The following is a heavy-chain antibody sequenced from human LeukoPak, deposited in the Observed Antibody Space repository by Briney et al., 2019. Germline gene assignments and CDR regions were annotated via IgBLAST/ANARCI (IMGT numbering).Heavy chain of an antibody. CDR3: ARDEPTFLVGVGLDY. D-gene: IGHD2-2*01. V-gene: IGHV1-18*01. CDR2: ISAYNGNT. CDR1: GYTFTSYG. J-gene: IGHJ4*02. Sequence: GASAKVSCKASGYTFTSYGISWVRQAPGQGLEWMGWISAYNGNTNYAQKLQGRVTMTTDTSTSTAYMELRSLRSDDTAVYYCARDEPTFLVGVGLDYWGQGTLVTVSS.